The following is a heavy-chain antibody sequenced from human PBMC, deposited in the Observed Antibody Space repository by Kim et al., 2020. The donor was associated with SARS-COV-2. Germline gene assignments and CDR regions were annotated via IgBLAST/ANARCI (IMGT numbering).Heavy chain of an antibody. D-gene: IGHD1-26*01. CDR3: AKATYSGSYFSDY. Sequence: YFADSVKGRFTISIDNSKNTLYLQMNSLRAEDTAIYYCAKATYSGSYFSDYWGQGTLVTVSS. J-gene: IGHJ4*02. V-gene: IGHV3-30*02.